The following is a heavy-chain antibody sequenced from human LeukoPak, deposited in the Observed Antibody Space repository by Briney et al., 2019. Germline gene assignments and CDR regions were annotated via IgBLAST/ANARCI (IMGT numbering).Heavy chain of an antibody. V-gene: IGHV4-59*08. Sequence: SETLSPTCTVSGGSISSYYWSWIRQPPGKGLEWIGYIYYTGNTNYNPSLKSRVTISIDTSKNQISLKLSSVTAADTAVYYCARHCSGDNCYFYGMDVWGQGTTVTVSS. CDR2: IYYTGNT. CDR1: GGSISSYY. J-gene: IGHJ6*02. D-gene: IGHD2-15*01. CDR3: ARHCSGDNCYFYGMDV.